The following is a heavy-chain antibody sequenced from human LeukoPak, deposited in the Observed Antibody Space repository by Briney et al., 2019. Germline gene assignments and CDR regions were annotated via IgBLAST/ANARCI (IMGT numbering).Heavy chain of an antibody. V-gene: IGHV3-74*01. CDR3: ARDRAYGFDY. Sequence: PGGSLRLSCAASGFTFSSYWMHWVRQVPGKGLVWASHIKSDGSSTSYADSVKGRFTISRDNAKNTLYLQMNSLRAEDTAVYYCARDRAYGFDYWGQGTLVTVSS. CDR1: GFTFSSYW. D-gene: IGHD2-21*01. CDR2: IKSDGSST. J-gene: IGHJ4*02.